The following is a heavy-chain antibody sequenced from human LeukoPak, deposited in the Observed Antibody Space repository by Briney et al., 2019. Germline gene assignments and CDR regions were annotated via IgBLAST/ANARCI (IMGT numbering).Heavy chain of an antibody. J-gene: IGHJ6*03. V-gene: IGHV1-69*05. CDR2: IIPIFGTA. CDR3: AHTPKGFSSGYYKTDTRYYYMDV. CDR1: GGTFSSYA. Sequence: SVKVSCKASGGTFSSYAISWVRQAPGQGLEWMGGIIPIFGTANYAQKFQGRVTITTDESTSTAYMELSSLRSEDTAVYYCAHTPKGFSSGYYKTDTRYYYMDVWGKGTTVTVSS. D-gene: IGHD3-3*01.